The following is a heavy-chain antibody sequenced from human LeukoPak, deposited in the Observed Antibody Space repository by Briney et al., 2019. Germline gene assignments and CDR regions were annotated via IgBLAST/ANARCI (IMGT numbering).Heavy chain of an antibody. V-gene: IGHV1-2*02. CDR2: INPNSGDT. D-gene: IGHD3-22*01. CDR1: GYTFTGYY. J-gene: IGHJ3*02. Sequence: GASVKVSCKASGYTFTGYYMHWVRQAPGQGLEWMGWINPNSGDTNYAQKFQGRVTMTTDTSTSTAYMELRSLRSDDTAVYYCARDPYYYDDTSGYYFRYSNLRRPTDDAFDIWGQGTMVSVSS. CDR3: ARDPYYYDDTSGYYFRYSNLRRPTDDAFDI.